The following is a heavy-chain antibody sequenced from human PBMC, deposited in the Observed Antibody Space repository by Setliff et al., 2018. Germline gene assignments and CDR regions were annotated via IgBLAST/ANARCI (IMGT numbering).Heavy chain of an antibody. D-gene: IGHD1-26*01. CDR1: GYTSSSYA. V-gene: IGHV3-23*01. CDR3: AKGRVGATIGGSFDY. Sequence: GGSLRLSCAASGYTSSSYAMTWVRQAPGKGLEWVSIISASGDTTYYADSVKGRFTISRDNSKNTLYLQMNSLRAEDTAVYYCAKGRVGATIGGSFDYWGQGTLVTVSS. J-gene: IGHJ4*02. CDR2: ISASGDTT.